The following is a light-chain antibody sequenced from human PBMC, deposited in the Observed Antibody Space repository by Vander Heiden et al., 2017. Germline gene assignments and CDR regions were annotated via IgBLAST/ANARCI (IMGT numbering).Light chain of an antibody. V-gene: IGKV1-9*01. CDR2: AAS. CDR3: QQPNSYSLT. CDR1: QGISSY. J-gene: IGKJ4*01. Sequence: DIQLTQSPSFLSASVGDRVTITCRASQGISSYLAWYQQKPGKAPKLLIYAASTLQRGVPSRFSGSGSGTEFTLTISSLQPEDFATYYCQQPNSYSLTFGGGTKVAIK.